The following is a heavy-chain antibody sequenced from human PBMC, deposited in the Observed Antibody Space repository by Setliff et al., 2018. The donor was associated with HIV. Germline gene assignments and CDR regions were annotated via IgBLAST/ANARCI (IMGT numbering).Heavy chain of an antibody. V-gene: IGHV4-59*11. Sequence: TLSLTCPVSGDSINTHYWSWIRQPPGKGLEWIGCISHSGNTNFNPSLNSRVTISLDTSKNQFSLRLTSLTAADTAIYYCARSTVGAGASFPWGRGILVTV. D-gene: IGHD1-26*01. CDR3: ARSTVGAGASFP. J-gene: IGHJ5*02. CDR1: GDSINTHY. CDR2: ISHSGNT.